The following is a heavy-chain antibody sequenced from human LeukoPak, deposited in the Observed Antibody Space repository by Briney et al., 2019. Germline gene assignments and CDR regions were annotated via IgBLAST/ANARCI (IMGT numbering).Heavy chain of an antibody. Sequence: GGSLRLSCVVSRFTFSNYWMSWVRQAPGKGLEWVANINQDGSETYYVDSVKGRFTISRDNARSSLYLQMNSLRAEDTAVYYCARKLYYYDSGGSAGYAGWFDPWGQGTLVT. CDR3: ARKLYYYDSGGSAGYAGWFDP. J-gene: IGHJ5*02. CDR1: RFTFSNYW. V-gene: IGHV3-7*05. D-gene: IGHD3-22*01. CDR2: INQDGSET.